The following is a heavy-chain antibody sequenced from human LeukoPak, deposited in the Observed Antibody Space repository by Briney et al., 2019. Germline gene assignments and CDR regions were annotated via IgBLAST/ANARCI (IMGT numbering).Heavy chain of an antibody. Sequence: GGSLRLSCAASGFTFSSYGMHWVRQAPGKWLEWVAVISYDGSNKYYADSVKGRFTISRDNSKNTLYLQMNSLRAEDTAVYYCAKEILAYCGGDCWHWYFDLWGRGTLVTVSS. D-gene: IGHD2-21*02. CDR3: AKEILAYCGGDCWHWYFDL. CDR2: ISYDGSNK. V-gene: IGHV3-30*18. J-gene: IGHJ2*01. CDR1: GFTFSSYG.